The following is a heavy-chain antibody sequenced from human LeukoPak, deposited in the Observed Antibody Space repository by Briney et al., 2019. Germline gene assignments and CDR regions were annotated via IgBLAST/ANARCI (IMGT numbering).Heavy chain of an antibody. CDR1: GXTXTGXY. CDR3: AIYDFWSGYYTPPLSKGKNFDY. J-gene: IGHJ4*02. Sequence: ASVXVSCKXXGXTXTGXYMHWVRQAPGQGLEWMGXINPNSGGTNYAQKFQGRVTMTRDTSISTAYMELSRLRSDDAAVYYCAIYDFWSGYYTPPLSKGKNFDYWGQGTLVTVSS. D-gene: IGHD3-3*01. CDR2: INPNSGGT. V-gene: IGHV1-2*02.